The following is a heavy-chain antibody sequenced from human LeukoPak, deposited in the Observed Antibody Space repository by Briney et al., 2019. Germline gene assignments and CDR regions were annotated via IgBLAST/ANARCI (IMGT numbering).Heavy chain of an antibody. CDR1: GFTFSDYY. CDR3: AKDHRRRSSPPPSQYQLLRFSVTTYFDY. Sequence: GGSLRLSCAASGFTFSDYYMTWIRQAPGKGLEWVSYISGSANNIHYTDSVKGRFTISRDNSKNTLYLQMNSLRAEDTAVYYCAKDHRRRSSPPPSQYQLLRFSVTTYFDYWGQGTLVTVSS. D-gene: IGHD2-2*01. V-gene: IGHV3-11*04. CDR2: ISGSANNI. J-gene: IGHJ4*02.